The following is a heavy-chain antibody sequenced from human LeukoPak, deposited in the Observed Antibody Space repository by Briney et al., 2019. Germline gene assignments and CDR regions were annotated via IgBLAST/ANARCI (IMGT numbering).Heavy chain of an antibody. D-gene: IGHD2-2*01. V-gene: IGHV3-21*01. CDR3: ARDLLYCSSTSCYDYYYYYGMDV. CDR1: GLTLSSYS. Sequence: GVSLRLSCGPSGLTLSSYSMNWARQAPGKGREWVSSISSSRSYINYAHPVKGRFTISRDNAKNSLYLQMNSLRAEDTAVYYCARDLLYCSSTSCYDYYYYYGMDVWGQGTTVTVSS. CDR2: ISSSRSYI. J-gene: IGHJ6*02.